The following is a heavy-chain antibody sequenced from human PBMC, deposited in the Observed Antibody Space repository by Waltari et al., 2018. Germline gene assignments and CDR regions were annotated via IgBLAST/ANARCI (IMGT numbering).Heavy chain of an antibody. CDR2: ISSSSSNR. J-gene: IGHJ4*02. CDR3: ARGVSITETPWFAY. CDR1: GFTFSTYT. D-gene: IGHD5-12*01. V-gene: IGHV3-21*02. Sequence: EVQLVESGGGLVKPGGSLRLSCATSGFTFSTYTMNWVRQAPGKGLEGGSSISSSSSNRYYADSVKGRFTISRDNAKNSMYMQLNSLRVEDTAIYYCARGVSITETPWFAYWGQGTLVTVSS.